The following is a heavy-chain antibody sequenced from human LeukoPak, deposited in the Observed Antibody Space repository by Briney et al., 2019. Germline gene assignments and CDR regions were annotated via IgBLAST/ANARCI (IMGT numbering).Heavy chain of an antibody. J-gene: IGHJ4*02. CDR1: GYTFTGYY. CDR3: ARLTLGYYSGSSCYPRIAG. V-gene: IGHV1-2*02. CDR2: ISPNSGGT. D-gene: IGHD2-15*01. Sequence: ASVRVSCKASGYTFTGYYMHWVRQAPGKGLEWMGWISPNSGGTNYEQKFPDRVTMTSDTSISTAYRVQSRLRSDDTAVSYCARLTLGYYSGSSCYPRIAGWGQGTLVTVSS.